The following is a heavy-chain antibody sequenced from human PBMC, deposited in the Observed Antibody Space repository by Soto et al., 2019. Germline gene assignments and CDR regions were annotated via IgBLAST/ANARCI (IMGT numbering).Heavy chain of an antibody. CDR1: GFTFSSYA. V-gene: IGHV3-23*01. Sequence: EVQLLESGGGLVQPGGSLRLSCAASGFTFSSYAMSWVRQAPGKGLEWVSAISGSGGSTYYADSVKGRFTISRDNSKNTLYLPMNSLRADDTAAYYCAKIPHSSSWYLDAFDIWGQGTMVTVSS. J-gene: IGHJ3*02. CDR3: AKIPHSSSWYLDAFDI. CDR2: ISGSGGST. D-gene: IGHD6-13*01.